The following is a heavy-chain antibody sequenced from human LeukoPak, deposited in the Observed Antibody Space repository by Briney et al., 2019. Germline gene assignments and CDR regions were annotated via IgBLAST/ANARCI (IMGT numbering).Heavy chain of an antibody. V-gene: IGHV1-69*04. CDR2: IIPILGIA. D-gene: IGHD2-8*02. J-gene: IGHJ4*02. Sequence: ASVKVSCKASGGTFSSYAISWVRQAPGQGLEWMGRIIPILGIANYAQKFQGRVTITADKSTSTAYMELSSLRSEDTAVYYCARGEGGVLAAVTDCWGQGTLVTVSS. CDR3: ARGEGGVLAAVTDC. CDR1: GGTFSSYA.